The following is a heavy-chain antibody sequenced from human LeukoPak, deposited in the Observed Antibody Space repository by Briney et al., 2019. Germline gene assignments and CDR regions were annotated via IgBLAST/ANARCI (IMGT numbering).Heavy chain of an antibody. D-gene: IGHD6-6*01. CDR1: GFTFSSYW. Sequence: GGSLRLSCAASGFTFSSYWMSWVRQAPGEGLEWVANINQDGTEKYYMDSVKGRFFISRDNAKNSLYLQMNALRAEDTAVYYCARDVRPDYWGQGTLVTVST. CDR3: ARDVRPDY. V-gene: IGHV3-7*04. CDR2: INQDGTEK. J-gene: IGHJ4*02.